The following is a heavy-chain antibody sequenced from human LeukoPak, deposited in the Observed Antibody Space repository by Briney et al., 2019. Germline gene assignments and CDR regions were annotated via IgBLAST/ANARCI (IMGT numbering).Heavy chain of an antibody. CDR1: GFTFSSYG. V-gene: IGHV3-30*18. D-gene: IGHD3-22*01. CDR2: ISYDGSNK. Sequence: GRSLRLSCAASGFTFSSYGMHWVRQAPGNGLEGVAVISYDGSNKYYADSVKGRFTISRDNSKNTLYLQMNSLRAEDTAVYYCAKDGMYYYDSSGYRLDYWGQGTLVTVSS. J-gene: IGHJ4*02. CDR3: AKDGMYYYDSSGYRLDY.